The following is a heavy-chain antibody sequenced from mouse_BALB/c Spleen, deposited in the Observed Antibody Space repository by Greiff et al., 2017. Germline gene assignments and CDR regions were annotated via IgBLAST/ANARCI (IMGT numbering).Heavy chain of an antibody. CDR1: GFSLTSYD. J-gene: IGHJ4*01. Sequence: QVQLKESGPGLVAPSQSLSITCTVSGFSLTSYDISWIRQPPGKGLEWLGVIWTGGGTNYNSAFMSRLSISKDNSKSQVFLKMNSLQTDDTAIYYCVREDDGAMDYWGQGTSVTVSS. CDR2: IWTGGGT. D-gene: IGHD2-12*01. CDR3: VREDDGAMDY. V-gene: IGHV2-9-2*01.